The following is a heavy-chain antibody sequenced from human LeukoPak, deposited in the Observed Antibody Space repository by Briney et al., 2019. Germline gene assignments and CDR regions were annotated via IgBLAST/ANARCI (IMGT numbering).Heavy chain of an antibody. D-gene: IGHD6-19*01. V-gene: IGHV3-53*01. CDR3: AKGGYSGWYYGDY. CDR1: GFTVSSNY. CDR2: IYSGGST. J-gene: IGHJ4*02. Sequence: GGSLRLSCAASGFTVSSNYMSWVRQAPGKGLEWVSVIYSGGSTYYADSVKGRFTTSRDNSKNTLYLQMNILRAEDTAVYYCAKGGYSGWYYGDYWGQGTLVTVSS.